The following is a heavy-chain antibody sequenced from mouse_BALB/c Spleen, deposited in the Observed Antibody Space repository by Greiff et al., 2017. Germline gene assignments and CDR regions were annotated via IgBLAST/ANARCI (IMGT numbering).Heavy chain of an antibody. CDR3: NAYYDSFMDY. Sequence: VQLQQSGAELVRSGASVKLSCTASGFNIKDYYMHWVKQRPEQGLEWIGWIDPENGDTEYAPKFQGKATMTADTSSNTAYLQLSSLTSEDTAVYYCNAYYDSFMDYWGQGTSVTVSS. CDR1: GFNIKDYY. V-gene: IGHV14-4*02. D-gene: IGHD2-4*01. CDR2: IDPENGDT. J-gene: IGHJ4*01.